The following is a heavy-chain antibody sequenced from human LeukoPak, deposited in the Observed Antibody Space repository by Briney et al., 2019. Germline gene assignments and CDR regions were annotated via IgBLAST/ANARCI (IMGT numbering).Heavy chain of an antibody. CDR1: GGSISSGSYY. D-gene: IGHD3-22*01. CDR2: IYYSGST. CDR3: ARDYYDSSDNY. Sequence: SETLSLTCTVSGGSISSGSYYWGWIRQPPGKGLEWIGSIYYSGSTYYNPSLKSRVTISVDTSKNQFSLKLSSVTAADTAVYYCARDYYDSSDNYWGQGTLVTVSS. V-gene: IGHV4-39*07. J-gene: IGHJ4*02.